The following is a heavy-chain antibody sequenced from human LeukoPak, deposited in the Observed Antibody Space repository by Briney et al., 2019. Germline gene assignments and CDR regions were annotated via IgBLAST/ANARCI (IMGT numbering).Heavy chain of an antibody. J-gene: IGHJ4*02. V-gene: IGHV3-48*03. CDR1: GFTFSSYE. Sequence: GGSLRLSCAASGFTFSSYEMNWVRQAPGKGLERVSYISSSGSTIYYADSVKGRFTISRDNAKNSLYLQMNSLRAEDTAVYYCARVRGRRYFDYWGQGTLVTVSS. CDR3: ARVRGRRYFDY. CDR2: ISSSGSTI.